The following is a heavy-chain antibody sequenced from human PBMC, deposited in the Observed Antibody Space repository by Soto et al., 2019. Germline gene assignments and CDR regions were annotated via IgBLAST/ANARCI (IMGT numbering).Heavy chain of an antibody. CDR3: VQSRCGGDCLQSYSSHSYYGLDV. J-gene: IGHJ6*02. CDR1: GFSLSTTGVG. D-gene: IGHD2-21*02. Sequence: QITLKESGPTLVKPTQTLTLTCTFSGFSLSTTGVGVGWIRQPPGKALEWLALIYWDDDKRYNPSLNSTLTIHTDTSKNQVVLAMTNMDPVDTATYYCVQSRCGGDCLQSYSSHSYYGLDVWGQGTTVTVSS. CDR2: IYWDDDK. V-gene: IGHV2-5*02.